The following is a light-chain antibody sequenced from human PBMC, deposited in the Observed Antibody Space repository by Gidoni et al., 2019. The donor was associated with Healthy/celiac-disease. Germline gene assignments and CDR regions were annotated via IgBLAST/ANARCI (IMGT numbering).Light chain of an antibody. Sequence: DIVMTQSPLSLPVTPGEPASISCRSSQSLLHSNGYNYLDWYLQTPGQSPQLLIYLGSNRASGVPDRFSGSESGTDFTLKLSRVEAEDVGVYYCMQALQTPMYTFGQGTKLEIK. V-gene: IGKV2-28*01. CDR1: QSLLHSNGYNY. CDR2: LGS. CDR3: MQALQTPMYT. J-gene: IGKJ2*01.